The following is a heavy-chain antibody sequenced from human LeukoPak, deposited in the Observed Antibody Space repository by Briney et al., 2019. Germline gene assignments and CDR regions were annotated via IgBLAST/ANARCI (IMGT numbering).Heavy chain of an antibody. V-gene: IGHV3-48*01. J-gene: IGHJ5*02. Sequence: GGSLRLSCAASGFTFSSYNMIWVRQAPGKGLEWVSYISSSAGIIYYADSVKGRFTISRDSAKNSLFLQMNSLRAEDTAVYYCARGSGSYSFNLLGFDPWGQGTLVTVSS. CDR1: GFTFSSYN. CDR3: ARGSGSYSFNLLGFDP. CDR2: ISSSAGII. D-gene: IGHD1-26*01.